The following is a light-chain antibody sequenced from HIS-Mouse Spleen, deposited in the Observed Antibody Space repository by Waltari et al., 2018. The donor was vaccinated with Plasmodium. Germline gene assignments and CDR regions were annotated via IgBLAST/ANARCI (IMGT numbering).Light chain of an antibody. CDR3: QQYNNWSFT. V-gene: IGKV3-15*01. CDR2: CAS. Sequence: EIVMTQSPATMSVSPGDRANLSCRASQSVSSNLAWYQQKPGQAPRLLIYCASTRATGIPARFSGSGSGTEFTLTISSLQSEDFAVYYCQQYNNWSFTFGPGTKVDIK. CDR1: QSVSSN. J-gene: IGKJ3*01.